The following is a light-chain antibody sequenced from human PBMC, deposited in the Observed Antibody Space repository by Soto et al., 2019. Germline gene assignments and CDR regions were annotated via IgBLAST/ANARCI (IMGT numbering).Light chain of an antibody. Sequence: DLQMTQSPSTLSASVGDRVTITCRVSQSISSWLAWYQQKPGKAPKLLIYDASSLESGVPSRFSGSGSGTEFTLTISSLQPDDFATYYCQQYNSYSPWTFGQGTKVEIK. J-gene: IGKJ1*01. CDR1: QSISSW. CDR2: DAS. CDR3: QQYNSYSPWT. V-gene: IGKV1-5*01.